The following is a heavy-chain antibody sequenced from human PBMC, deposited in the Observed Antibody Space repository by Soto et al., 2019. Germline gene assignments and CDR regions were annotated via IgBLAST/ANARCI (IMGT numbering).Heavy chain of an antibody. CDR3: AADATAWQQMVPSDY. CDR1: GFTFTSSA. D-gene: IGHD2-8*01. J-gene: IGHJ4*02. Sequence: VNVSCKASGFTFTSSAFQWVRQARGQRLEWIGWIAVGSGYTNYAQRFQDRVTLTRDMSTATTYMELSRLTSEDTAIYYCAADATAWQQMVPSDYWGQGTLVTVSS. V-gene: IGHV1-58*01. CDR2: IAVGSGYT.